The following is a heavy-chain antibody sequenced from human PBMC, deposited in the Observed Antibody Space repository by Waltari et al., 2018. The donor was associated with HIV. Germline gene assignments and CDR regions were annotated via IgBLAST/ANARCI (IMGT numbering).Heavy chain of an antibody. CDR3: AREICSATSCFLFDY. CDR1: GFTFGAYA. J-gene: IGHJ4*02. CDR2: IRSQLYGGTT. D-gene: IGHD2-2*01. Sequence: EVQLVESGGGLVQPGRSLRLSWTTSGFTFGAYALNWVRQAPGKGLEWVGFIRSQLYGGTTDYAAPVKGRFTISRDDSKRVAYLQMNSLKTEDTAVYFCAREICSATSCFLFDYWGQGTLLTVSS. V-gene: IGHV3-49*04.